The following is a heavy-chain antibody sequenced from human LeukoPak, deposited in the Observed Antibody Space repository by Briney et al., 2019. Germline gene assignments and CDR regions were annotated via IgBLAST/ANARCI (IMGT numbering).Heavy chain of an antibody. Sequence: GGSLRLSCAASGFTFSDFPMIWVRQAPGKGLEWVSSIFPSSGEIHYADSVKDRFTISRDNSRSTLSLQMDSLRAEDTATYYCATYRQIEVPFEFWGQGTLVTVSS. V-gene: IGHV3-23*01. CDR1: GFTFSDFP. CDR2: IFPSSGEI. J-gene: IGHJ4*02. CDR3: ATYRQIEVPFEF. D-gene: IGHD1-1*01.